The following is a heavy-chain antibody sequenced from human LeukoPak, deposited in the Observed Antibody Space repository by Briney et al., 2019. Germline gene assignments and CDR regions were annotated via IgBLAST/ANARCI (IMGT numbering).Heavy chain of an antibody. CDR2: ISYDGNNK. CDR1: GFTFSSYG. Sequence: GGSLRLSRAASGFTFSSYGMHWVRQAPGKGLEWVAVISYDGNNKYYGDSDSVKGRFTISRDNSKKTLYLQMNSLRAEDTAVYYCVRDRQLLWFGDLSYGMDVWGQGTTVTVSS. D-gene: IGHD3-10*01. J-gene: IGHJ6*02. CDR3: VRDRQLLWFGDLSYGMDV. V-gene: IGHV3-30*03.